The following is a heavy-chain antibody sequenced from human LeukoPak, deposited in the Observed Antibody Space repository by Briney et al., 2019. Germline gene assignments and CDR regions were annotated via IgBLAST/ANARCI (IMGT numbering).Heavy chain of an antibody. CDR3: AKRGVVIRVILVGFHKEAYYFDS. J-gene: IGHJ4*02. D-gene: IGHD3-22*01. CDR2: ISGSGGST. CDR1: GITLSNYG. V-gene: IGHV3-23*01. Sequence: GGSLRLSCAVSGITLSNYGMSWVRQAPGEGLEWVAGISGSGGSTNYADSVKGRFSISRDNPKNTLYLQMNSLRAEDTAVYFCAKRGVVIRVILVGFHKEAYYFDSWGQGALVTVSS.